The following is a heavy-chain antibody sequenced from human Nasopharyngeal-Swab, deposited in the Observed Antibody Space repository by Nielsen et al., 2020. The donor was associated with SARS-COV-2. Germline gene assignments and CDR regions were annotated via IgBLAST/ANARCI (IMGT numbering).Heavy chain of an antibody. CDR1: GYTFTSYD. D-gene: IGHD4-17*01. Sequence: VSCKASGYTFTSYDINWVRQATGQGLEWMGWMNPNSGNTGYAQKFQGRVTMTRNTSISTAYMELSSLRSEDTAVYYCARGETHRDDYGDYYFDYWGQGTLVTVSS. CDR3: ARGETHRDDYGDYYFDY. J-gene: IGHJ4*02. V-gene: IGHV1-8*01. CDR2: MNPNSGNT.